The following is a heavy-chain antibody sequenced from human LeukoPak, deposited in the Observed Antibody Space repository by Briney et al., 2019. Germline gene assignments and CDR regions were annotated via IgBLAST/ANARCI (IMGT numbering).Heavy chain of an antibody. D-gene: IGHD6-19*01. CDR3: ARIAVAGKGY. CDR1: GGTFSNYG. J-gene: IGHJ4*02. Sequence: ASVKVSCKASGGTFSNYGISWVRQAPGQGLEWMGWINPNSGGTNYAQKFQGRVTMTRDTSISTAYMELSRLRSDDTAVYYCARIAVAGKGYWGQGTLVTVSS. V-gene: IGHV1-2*02. CDR2: INPNSGGT.